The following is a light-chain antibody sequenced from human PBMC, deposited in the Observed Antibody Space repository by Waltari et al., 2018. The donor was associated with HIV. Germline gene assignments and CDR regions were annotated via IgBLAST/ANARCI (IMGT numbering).Light chain of an antibody. CDR3: QQRSNWPPIT. CDR1: KSVSSY. CDR2: DAS. J-gene: IGKJ4*01. Sequence: EIVITQSPAPLSLSPGERTSLSCRASKSVSSYLAWYQQKPGQAPRLLIYDASNRATGIPARFSGSGSGTDFTLTISSLEPEDFAVYYCQQRSNWPPITFGGGTKVEIK. V-gene: IGKV3-11*01.